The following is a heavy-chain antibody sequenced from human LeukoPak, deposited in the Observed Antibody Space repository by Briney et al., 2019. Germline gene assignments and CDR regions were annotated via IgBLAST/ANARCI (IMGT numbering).Heavy chain of an antibody. D-gene: IGHD6-19*01. V-gene: IGHV4-59*01. CDR1: GGSISSYY. Sequence: SETLSLTCTVSGGSISSYYWSWIRQPPGKGLEWIGYIYYTGSTNYNPSLKSRVTISGDTSKNQFSLKLSSVTAADTAVYYCASEAVTGNWFDPWGQGTLVTVSS. CDR3: ASEAVTGNWFDP. J-gene: IGHJ5*02. CDR2: IYYTGST.